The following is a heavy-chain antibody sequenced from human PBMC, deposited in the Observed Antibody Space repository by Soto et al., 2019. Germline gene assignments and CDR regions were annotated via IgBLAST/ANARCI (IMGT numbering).Heavy chain of an antibody. Sequence: PGGSLRLSCAASGFTFSSYAMSWVRQAPGKGLGWVSAISGSGGSTYYADSVKGRFTISRDNSKNTLYLQMNSLRAEDTAVYYCAKDAPMTETQLYGMDVWGQGTTVTVSS. CDR1: GFTFSSYA. CDR3: AKDAPMTETQLYGMDV. J-gene: IGHJ6*02. D-gene: IGHD1-1*01. V-gene: IGHV3-23*01. CDR2: ISGSGGST.